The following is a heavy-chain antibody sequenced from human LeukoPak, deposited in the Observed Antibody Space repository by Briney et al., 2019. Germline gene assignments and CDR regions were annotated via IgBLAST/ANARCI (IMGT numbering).Heavy chain of an antibody. CDR1: GGSISSYY. Sequence: SETLSLTCTVSGGSISSYYWSWIRQPPGKGLEWIGYIYYSGSTNYNPSLKSRVTISVDTSKNQFSLKLSSVTAADTAVYYCARGYRTTTYNWFDPWGQGTLVTVSS. J-gene: IGHJ5*02. D-gene: IGHD1-7*01. CDR2: IYYSGST. V-gene: IGHV4-59*12. CDR3: ARGYRTTTYNWFDP.